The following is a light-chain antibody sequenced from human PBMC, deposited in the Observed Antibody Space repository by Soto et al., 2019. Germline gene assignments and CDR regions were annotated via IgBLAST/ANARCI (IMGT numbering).Light chain of an antibody. CDR2: KAS. V-gene: IGKV1-5*03. Sequence: DIQMTQFPPTLSASIGDRVTITCRASQTISSSLAWYQQKPGKAPKLLIYKASTLETGVPSRFSVSGSGTEFTLTISILQPDDFATYYCQQYDSYSPYTFGQGTRLEIK. J-gene: IGKJ2*01. CDR1: QTISSS. CDR3: QQYDSYSPYT.